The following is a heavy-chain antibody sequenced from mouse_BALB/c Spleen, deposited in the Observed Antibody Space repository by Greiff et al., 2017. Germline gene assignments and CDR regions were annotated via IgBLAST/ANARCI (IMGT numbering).Heavy chain of an antibody. CDR3: TRGEDYGYPYAMDY. Sequence: EVKLVESGGGLVKPGGSLKLSCAASGFTFSSYTMSWVRQTPEKRLEWVATISSGGSYTYYPDSVKGRFTISRDNAKNTLYLQMSSLKSEDTAMYYCTRGEDYGYPYAMDYWGQGTSVTVSS. D-gene: IGHD2-2*01. CDR1: GFTFSSYT. CDR2: ISSGGSYT. V-gene: IGHV5-6-4*01. J-gene: IGHJ4*01.